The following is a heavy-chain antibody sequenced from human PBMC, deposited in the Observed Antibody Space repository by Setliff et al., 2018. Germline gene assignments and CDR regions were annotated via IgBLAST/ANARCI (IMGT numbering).Heavy chain of an antibody. Sequence: ASVKVSCKTSGYTFSNYGVSWVRQAPGQGLEWMGWISGYDGNTKYAQNLHGRVTMTTDTSTTTAYMELRSLRSDDTAVYYCARDPLYRENLSRVFDFWGQGTMVTVSS. V-gene: IGHV1-18*01. CDR2: ISGYDGNT. J-gene: IGHJ3*01. CDR3: ARDPLYRENLSRVFDF. CDR1: GYTFSNYG. D-gene: IGHD3-16*02.